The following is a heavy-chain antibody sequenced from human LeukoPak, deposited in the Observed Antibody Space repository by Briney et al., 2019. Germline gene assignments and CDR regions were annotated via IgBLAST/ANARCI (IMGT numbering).Heavy chain of an antibody. CDR3: ARKAAAAHDAFDI. Sequence: GGSLRLSCVASGFSFDSYTINWVRLAPGQGLEWVSSISGGSSFIYYGDSVEGRFTISRDNAKNSVFLQMDSLRAEDTAVYYCARKAAAAHDAFDIWGRGTMVTVPP. CDR2: ISGGSSFI. V-gene: IGHV3-21*01. J-gene: IGHJ3*02. D-gene: IGHD6-13*01. CDR1: GFSFDSYT.